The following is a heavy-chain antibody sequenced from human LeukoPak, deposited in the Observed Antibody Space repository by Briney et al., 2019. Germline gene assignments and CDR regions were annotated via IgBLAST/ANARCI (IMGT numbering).Heavy chain of an antibody. CDR2: IIHSGST. CDR3: ARDGSANWGQFDS. J-gene: IGHJ4*02. Sequence: SETLSLTCTVSGGSISRSDYYWGWIRQPPGKGLEWIGNIIHSGSTYYNPSLQSRVTISLDTSKNQISLNLRAVTAADTAMYYCARDGSANWGQFDSWGQGTLVTVSS. CDR1: GGSISRSDYY. V-gene: IGHV4-39*07. D-gene: IGHD7-27*01.